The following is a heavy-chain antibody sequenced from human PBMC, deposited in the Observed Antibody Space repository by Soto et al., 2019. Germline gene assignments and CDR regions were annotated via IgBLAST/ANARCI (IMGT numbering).Heavy chain of an antibody. CDR3: AREVSHSYYYGMDV. V-gene: IGHV4-59*01. Sequence: SETLSLTCTVSGGSISSYYWSWIRQPPGKGLEWIGYIYYSGSTNYNPSLKSRVTISVDASKNQFSLKLSSVTAADTAVYYCAREVSHSYYYGMDVWGQGTTVTVS. D-gene: IGHD1-20*01. CDR1: GGSISSYY. J-gene: IGHJ6*02. CDR2: IYYSGST.